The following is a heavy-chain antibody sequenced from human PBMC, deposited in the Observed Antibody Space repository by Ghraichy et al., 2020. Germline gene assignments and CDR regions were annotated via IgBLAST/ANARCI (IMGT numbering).Heavy chain of an antibody. CDR2: ISSSSSYI. Sequence: GGSLRLSCAASGFTFSSYSMNWVRQAPGKGLEWVSSISSSSSYIYYADSVKGRFTISRDNAKNSLYLQMNSLRAEDTAVYYCARDWSRSLRFLEWLPPGYWGQGTLVTVSS. D-gene: IGHD3-3*01. V-gene: IGHV3-21*01. CDR1: GFTFSSYS. J-gene: IGHJ4*02. CDR3: ARDWSRSLRFLEWLPPGY.